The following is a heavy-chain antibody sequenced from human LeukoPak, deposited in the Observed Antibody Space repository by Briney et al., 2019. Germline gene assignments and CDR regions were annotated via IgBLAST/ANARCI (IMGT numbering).Heavy chain of an antibody. D-gene: IGHD2-15*01. CDR1: GYTLTELS. V-gene: IGHV1-24*01. Sequence: ASVKVSCKVSGYTLTELSMHWVRQAPGKGLEWMGGFDPEDGETIYAQKFQGRVTMTEDTSTDTAYMELSSLRSEDTAVYYCATDLLDCSGGSNCLIPIYWGQGTLVTVSS. CDR3: ATDLLDCSGGSNCLIPIY. CDR2: FDPEDGET. J-gene: IGHJ4*02.